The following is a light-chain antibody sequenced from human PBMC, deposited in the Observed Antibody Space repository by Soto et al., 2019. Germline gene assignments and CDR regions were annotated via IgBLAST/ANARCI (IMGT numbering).Light chain of an antibody. J-gene: IGLJ1*01. V-gene: IGLV2-14*01. CDR1: SSDIGAYNY. CDR3: FSFTTERDQV. CDR2: EVS. Sequence: QSALTQPASVSGSPGQSITISCTGSSSDIGAYNYVSWFQQYPGKAPKLIISEVSNRPSGVSNRFSGSKSGTAASLTISGLQTEDEADYFFFSFTTERDQVFGTGTKVTVL.